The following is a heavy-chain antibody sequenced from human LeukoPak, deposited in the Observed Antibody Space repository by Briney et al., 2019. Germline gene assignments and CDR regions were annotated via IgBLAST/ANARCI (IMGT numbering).Heavy chain of an antibody. J-gene: IGHJ3*02. CDR2: IYHSGST. Sequence: PSETLSLTCTVSGYSISSGYYWGWIRQPPGKGLEWIGSIYHSGSTYYNPSLKSRVTISVDTSKNQFSLKLSSVTAADTAVYYCARDLPEYGDGAFDIWGQGTMVTVSS. CDR1: GYSISSGYY. V-gene: IGHV4-38-2*02. D-gene: IGHD4-17*01. CDR3: ARDLPEYGDGAFDI.